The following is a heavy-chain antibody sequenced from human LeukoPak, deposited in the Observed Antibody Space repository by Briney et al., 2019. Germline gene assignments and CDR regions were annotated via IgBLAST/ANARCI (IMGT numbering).Heavy chain of an antibody. V-gene: IGHV4-31*03. J-gene: IGHJ4*01. CDR1: GVSISSGGYY. CDR3: ARAPFCSGGSCYWRFDY. CDR2: IYYSGST. Sequence: SETLSLTCTVSGVSISSGGYYWSWIRQHPGKGLEWIGYIYYSGSTYYNPSLKSRVTISVDTSKNQFSLKLSSVTAADTAMYYCARAPFCSGGSCYWRFDYWGQEPWSPSPQ. D-gene: IGHD2-15*01.